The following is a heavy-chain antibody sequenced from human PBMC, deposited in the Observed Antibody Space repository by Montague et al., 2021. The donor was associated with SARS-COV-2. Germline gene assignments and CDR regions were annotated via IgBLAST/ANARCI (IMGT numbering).Heavy chain of an antibody. Sequence: SETLSLTCVVSSGSISPSDTHYWCLVCQAPVKLLEFIATISYSGSTSYHPPLRSRVTISVDTSNNQISLNLRSVAAADTSVYYCARHSTTHAFDPWGQGILVTVSS. D-gene: IGHD1-1*01. CDR3: ARHSTTHAFDP. J-gene: IGHJ5*02. CDR2: ISYSGST. CDR1: SGSISPSDTHY. V-gene: IGHV4-39*01.